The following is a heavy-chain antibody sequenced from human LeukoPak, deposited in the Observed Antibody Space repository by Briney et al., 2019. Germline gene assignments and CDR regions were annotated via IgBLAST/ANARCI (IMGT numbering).Heavy chain of an antibody. CDR2: IKLSGSADPISEK. V-gene: IGHV3-7*01. CDR1: GFRFSSYW. D-gene: IGHD6-13*01. CDR3: ARYYSSSWYVDYYYYMDV. Sequence: SGGSLRLSCVASGFRFSSYWMSWVRQTPGKGLEWVASIKLSGSADPISEKFYADGVKGRFTISRDNAKNSLYLQMNSLRAEDTAVYYCARYYSSSWYVDYYYYMDVWGKGTTVTVSS. J-gene: IGHJ6*03.